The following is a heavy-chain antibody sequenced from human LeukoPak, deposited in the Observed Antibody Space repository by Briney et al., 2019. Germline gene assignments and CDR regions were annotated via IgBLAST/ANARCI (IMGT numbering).Heavy chain of an antibody. CDR3: ARGIAVAGPLRCWFDP. Sequence: SETLSLTCTVSGGSISSSSYYWGWIRQPPGKGLEWIGSIYCSGSTYYNPSLKSRVTISVDTSKNQFSLKLSSVTAADTAVYYCARGIAVAGPLRCWFDPWGQGTLVTVSS. D-gene: IGHD6-19*01. CDR2: IYCSGST. J-gene: IGHJ5*02. CDR1: GGSISSSSYY. V-gene: IGHV4-39*07.